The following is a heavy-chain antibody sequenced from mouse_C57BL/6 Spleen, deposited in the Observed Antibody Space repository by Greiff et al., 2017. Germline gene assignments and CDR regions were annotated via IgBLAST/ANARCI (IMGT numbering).Heavy chain of an antibody. D-gene: IGHD1-1*01. CDR1: GYTFTSYW. CDR2: IDTNSGGT. V-gene: IGHV1-72*01. CDR3: ARREYYVGSPYIDY. J-gene: IGHJ2*01. Sequence: QVQLQQPGAELVKPGASVKLSCKASGYTFTSYWMHWVKQRPGRGLEWIGRIDTNSGGTKYNEKFKNKATLTVDKPSSTAYMQLSSLTTEDSAVDYCARREYYVGSPYIDYWGQGTTLTVSS.